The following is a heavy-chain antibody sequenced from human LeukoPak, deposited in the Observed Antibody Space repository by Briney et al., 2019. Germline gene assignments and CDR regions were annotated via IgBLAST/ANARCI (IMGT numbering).Heavy chain of an antibody. Sequence: PGGSLRLSCSASGFTFSNYAMLWVRQAPGKGLEYVSTISSNGGSTYYADSVKGRFTISRDNSKNTLYLQMSSLRAEDTAVYYCVKGGIVVLISAFDIWGQGTMVTVSS. D-gene: IGHD3-22*01. CDR1: GFTFSNYA. V-gene: IGHV3-64D*06. CDR2: ISSNGGST. CDR3: VKGGIVVLISAFDI. J-gene: IGHJ3*02.